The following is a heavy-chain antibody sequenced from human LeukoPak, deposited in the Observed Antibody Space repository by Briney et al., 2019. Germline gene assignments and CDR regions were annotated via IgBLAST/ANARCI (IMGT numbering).Heavy chain of an antibody. CDR2: MNPNSGNT. J-gene: IGHJ6*02. Sequence: GASVKVSCKASGYTFTSYDINWVRQATGQGLEWMGWMNPNSGNTGYAQKFQGRVTMTRNTSISTAYMELSSLRSEDTAVYYCARGDLTPMYYDFWSGYYNYYGMDVWGQGTTVTVSS. V-gene: IGHV1-8*01. D-gene: IGHD3-3*01. CDR1: GYTFTSYD. CDR3: ARGDLTPMYYDFWSGYYNYYGMDV.